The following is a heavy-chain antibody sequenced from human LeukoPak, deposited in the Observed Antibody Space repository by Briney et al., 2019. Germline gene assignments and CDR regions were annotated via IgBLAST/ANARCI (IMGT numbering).Heavy chain of an antibody. J-gene: IGHJ4*02. CDR1: GGSISSYY. V-gene: IGHV4-59*01. CDR2: IYDSGST. Sequence: PSETLSLTCTVSGGSISSYYWSWIRQPPGKGLEWIGNIYDSGSTNYNPSLKSRVTISADTSKNQFSLKLSSVTAADTAVYYCAVLARYSSGWYSDYWGQGTLVTVSS. D-gene: IGHD6-19*01. CDR3: AVLARYSSGWYSDY.